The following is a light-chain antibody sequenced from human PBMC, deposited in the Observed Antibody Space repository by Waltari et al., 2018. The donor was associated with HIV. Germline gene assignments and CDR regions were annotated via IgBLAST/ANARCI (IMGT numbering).Light chain of an antibody. V-gene: IGLV2-8*01. Sequence: QSALTQPPSASGSPGQSVTISCTGISSDAGDDNYVSWYQQSPGKAPKLIIYEVSKRPSGVPDRFSGSKSGNTASLTVSGLQADEEADYYCSSYAGSSTWVFGGGTKLTVL. CDR3: SSYAGSSTWV. J-gene: IGLJ3*02. CDR2: EVS. CDR1: SSDAGDDNY.